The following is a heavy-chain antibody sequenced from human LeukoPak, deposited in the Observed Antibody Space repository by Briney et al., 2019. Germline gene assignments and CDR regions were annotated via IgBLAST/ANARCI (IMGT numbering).Heavy chain of an antibody. CDR1: GFSINTAHY. CDR3: ARGMSSVAAVGL. Sequence: PSETQSRTCAVSGFSINTAHYWGWVRQPPGEGLEWIGSISHSGNAYYNPSLKSRVTISLDASKNQFSLKVTSLTAADTAVYYCARGMSSVAAVGLWGRGTMVTVSS. V-gene: IGHV4-38-2*01. J-gene: IGHJ1*01. D-gene: IGHD6-13*01. CDR2: ISHSGNA.